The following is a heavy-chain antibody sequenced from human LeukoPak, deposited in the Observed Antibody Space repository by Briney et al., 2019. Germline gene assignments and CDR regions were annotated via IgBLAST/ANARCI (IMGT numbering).Heavy chain of an antibody. CDR3: AKGATVVVVTTIQY. V-gene: IGHV3-23*01. J-gene: IGHJ1*01. D-gene: IGHD3-22*01. Sequence: GGSLRLSCAASGFTFSSYWMNWVRQAPGKGLEWVSTISGSGGGTYYADSVKGRFTISRDNSKNTLFLQMNSLRAEDTAVYYCAKGATVVVVTTIQYWGQGTLVTVSS. CDR2: ISGSGGGT. CDR1: GFTFSSYW.